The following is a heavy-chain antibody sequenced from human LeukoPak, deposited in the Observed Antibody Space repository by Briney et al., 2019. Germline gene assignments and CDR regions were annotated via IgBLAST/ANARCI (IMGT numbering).Heavy chain of an antibody. D-gene: IGHD2-15*01. CDR1: GGSISSSSYY. Sequence: PSETLSLTCTVSGGSISSSSYYWGWIRQPPGKGLEWIGSIYYSGSTYYNPSLKSRVTISVDTSKNQFSLKLSSVTAADTAVYYCARVRVVVAATADTYYMDVWGKGTTVTISS. CDR2: IYYSGST. V-gene: IGHV4-39*07. CDR3: ARVRVVVAATADTYYMDV. J-gene: IGHJ6*03.